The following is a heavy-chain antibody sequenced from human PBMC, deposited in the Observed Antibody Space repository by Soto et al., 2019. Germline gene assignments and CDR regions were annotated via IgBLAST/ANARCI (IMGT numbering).Heavy chain of an antibody. V-gene: IGHV4-30-4*01. CDR2: IYNSGTT. D-gene: IGHD4-17*01. Sequence: PSETLSLTCAVSGASIASGGYYWSWLRQPPGKGLEWLGYIYNSGTTYYNPSLKRRVSISTDTSKNHFSLRPSSVTAADAAVYYCGRGGDYQVDDWGQGTQVTVSS. J-gene: IGHJ4*02. CDR1: GASIASGGYY. CDR3: GRGGDYQVDD.